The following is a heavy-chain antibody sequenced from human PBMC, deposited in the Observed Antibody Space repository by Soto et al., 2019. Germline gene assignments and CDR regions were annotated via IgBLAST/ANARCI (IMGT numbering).Heavy chain of an antibody. D-gene: IGHD6-13*01. J-gene: IGHJ4*02. Sequence: EVQLLESGGGLVQPGGSLRLSCAASGFTFSSYAMSWVRQAPGKGLEWVSSISESGGTTYYADSVKGRFTISRDSSKNTLDLQMNSLRAEDTAIYYCARGSSTWPDWGQGTLVTVSS. V-gene: IGHV3-23*01. CDR3: ARGSSTWPD. CDR2: ISESGGTT. CDR1: GFTFSSYA.